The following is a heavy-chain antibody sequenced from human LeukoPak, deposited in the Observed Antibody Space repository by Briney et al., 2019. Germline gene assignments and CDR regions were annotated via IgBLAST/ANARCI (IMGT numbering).Heavy chain of an antibody. CDR1: GVAFYTFG. Sequence: GGSLRLSSTSSGVAFYTFGAHWVRQAPGKGLDWLAFIGADGGTQYYTNAVKGRFSISRDNSKNTLYLQMNSLRAEDTAMYYCAKVLPLYYDSARDAFDIWGQGTMVTVSS. D-gene: IGHD3-22*01. CDR3: AKVLPLYYDSARDAFDI. J-gene: IGHJ3*02. V-gene: IGHV3-30*02. CDR2: IGADGGTQ.